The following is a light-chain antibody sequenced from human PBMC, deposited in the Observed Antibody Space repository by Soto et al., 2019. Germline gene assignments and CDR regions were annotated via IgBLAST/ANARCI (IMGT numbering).Light chain of an antibody. CDR3: QQYNNWPRT. J-gene: IGKJ1*01. CDR2: AAS. CDR1: QSISSW. V-gene: IGKV1-5*01. Sequence: DIQMTQSPSTLSASVGDRVTITCRASQSISSWLAWYQQKPGKAPKLLIYAASTLQSGVPSRFSGSGSGTEFTLTISSLQPEDFAVYYCQQYNNWPRTFGQGTKVDIK.